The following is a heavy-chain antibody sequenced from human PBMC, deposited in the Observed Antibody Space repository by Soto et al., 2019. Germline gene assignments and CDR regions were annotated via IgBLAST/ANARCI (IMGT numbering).Heavy chain of an antibody. CDR2: IKSKTDGGTT. Sequence: EVQLVESGGGLVKPGGSLRLSCAASGFTFSNSWMSWVRQAPGKGLEWVGRIKSKTDGGTTDYAAPVKGRFTISRDDPKNTLYLQMNSLKTEDTAVYYCTTHSHGSRYYYYYYMDVWGKGTTVTVSS. V-gene: IGHV3-15*01. CDR3: TTHSHGSRYYYYYYMDV. D-gene: IGHD1-26*01. CDR1: GFTFSNSW. J-gene: IGHJ6*03.